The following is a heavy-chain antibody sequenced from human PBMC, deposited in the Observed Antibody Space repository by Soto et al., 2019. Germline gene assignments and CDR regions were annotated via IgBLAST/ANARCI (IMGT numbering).Heavy chain of an antibody. J-gene: IGHJ4*02. Sequence: EVQLVESGGGLVQPGGSLRLSCAASGFTFSSYSMNWVRQAPGKGLEWVSYISSSSSTIYYADSVKGRFTISRDNAKNSLYLQMNSLRAEDTAVYYCAVRSRGYFDYWGQGTLVTVSS. CDR1: GFTFSSYS. CDR2: ISSSSSTI. CDR3: AVRSRGYFDY. V-gene: IGHV3-48*01.